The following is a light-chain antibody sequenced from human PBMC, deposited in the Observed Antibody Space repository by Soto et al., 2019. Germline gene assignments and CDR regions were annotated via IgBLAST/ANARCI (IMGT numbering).Light chain of an antibody. CDR2: DGT. J-gene: IGLJ1*01. Sequence: QSVLAQPRSVSGSPGQLLTISCTGTSSDVDDYRYVSWYQQYPGKAPKLVIYDGTKRPSGVPDRFSGSNSGNTASLTISGLKAEDEADYYCCSYVTTPEIFGTRTKVTV. CDR1: SSDVDDYRY. CDR3: CSYVTTPEI. V-gene: IGLV2-11*01.